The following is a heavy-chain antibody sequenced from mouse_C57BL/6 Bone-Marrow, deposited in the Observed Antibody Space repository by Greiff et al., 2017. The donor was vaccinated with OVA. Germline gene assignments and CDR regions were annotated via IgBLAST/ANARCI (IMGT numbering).Heavy chain of an antibody. V-gene: IGHV1-18*01. J-gene: IGHJ3*01. CDR1: GYTFTDYN. CDR3: ARESYYDYSFAY. D-gene: IGHD2-4*01. CDR2: INPNNGGT. Sequence: VQLKQSGPELVKPGASVKIPCKASGYTFTDYNMDWVKQSHGKSLEWIGDINPNNGGTIYNQKFKGKATLTVDKSSSTAYLELRSLTSEDTAVYYCARESYYDYSFAYWGQGTLVTVSA.